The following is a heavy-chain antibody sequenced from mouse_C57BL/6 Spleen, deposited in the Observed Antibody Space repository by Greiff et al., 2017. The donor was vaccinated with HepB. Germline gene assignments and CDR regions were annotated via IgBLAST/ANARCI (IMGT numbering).Heavy chain of an antibody. Sequence: VQLQQSGAELVRPGASVKLSCTASGFNIKDDYMHWVKQRPEQGLEWIGWIDPENGDTEYASKFQGKATITADTSSNTAYLQLSSLTSEDTAVYYCTRRGVTTKDWFAYWGQGTLVTVSA. V-gene: IGHV14-4*01. J-gene: IGHJ3*01. D-gene: IGHD2-2*01. CDR3: TRRGVTTKDWFAY. CDR1: GFNIKDDY. CDR2: IDPENGDT.